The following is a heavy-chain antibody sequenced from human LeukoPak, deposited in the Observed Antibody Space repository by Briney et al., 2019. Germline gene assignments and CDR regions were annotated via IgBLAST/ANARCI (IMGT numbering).Heavy chain of an antibody. CDR1: GDSITSYY. CDR3: ARGGSGISNAFDI. D-gene: IGHD3-10*01. CDR2: LYYSGST. Sequence: SETLSLTCTVSGDSITSYYWSWIRQPPGKGLDWIGYLYYSGSTNSNPSLKSRVTMSVDTSKNQFSLKLRSVTAADTAVYYCARGGSGISNAFDIWGQGTMVTVSS. J-gene: IGHJ3*02. V-gene: IGHV4-59*01.